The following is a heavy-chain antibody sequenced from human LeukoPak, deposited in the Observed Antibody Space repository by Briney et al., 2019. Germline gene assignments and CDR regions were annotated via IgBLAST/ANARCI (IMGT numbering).Heavy chain of an antibody. CDR1: GGSISSGGYY. J-gene: IGHJ5*02. V-gene: IGHV4-61*08. D-gene: IGHD6-19*01. CDR3: ARGTAVAGT. CDR2: IYYSGST. Sequence: SETLSLTCTVSGGSISSGGYYWSWIRQHPGKGLEWIGYIYYSGSTNYNPSLKSRVTMSVDTSKNQFSLRLSSVTAADTAVYYCARGTAVAGTWGQGTLVTVSS.